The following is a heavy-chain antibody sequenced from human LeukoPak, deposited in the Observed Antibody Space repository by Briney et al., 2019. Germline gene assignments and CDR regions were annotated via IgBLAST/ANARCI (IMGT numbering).Heavy chain of an antibody. CDR3: ARGQEGSSWYGPFDY. Sequence: GESLKISCKGSGYSFTNYWIGWVRQMPGKGLEGMVVIYPGDSDTRYSPSFQGQVTMSVDKSISTAYLQWSSLRASDTAMYYCARGQEGSSWYGPFDYWGQGTLVTISS. D-gene: IGHD6-13*01. V-gene: IGHV5-51*01. J-gene: IGHJ4*02. CDR2: IYPGDSDT. CDR1: GYSFTNYW.